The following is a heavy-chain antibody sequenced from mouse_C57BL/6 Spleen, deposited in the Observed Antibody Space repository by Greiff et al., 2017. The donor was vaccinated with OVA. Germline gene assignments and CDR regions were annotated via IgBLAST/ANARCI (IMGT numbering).Heavy chain of an antibody. CDR1: GYTFTDYE. Sequence: QVQLQQSGAELVRPGASVTLSCKASGYTFTDYEMHWVKQTPVHGLAWIGAIDPETGGTAYNQKFKGKAILTADKSSSTAYMELRSLTSEDSAVYYCTRGGYYDSPFAYWGQGTLVTVSA. CDR2: IDPETGGT. V-gene: IGHV1-15*01. J-gene: IGHJ3*01. D-gene: IGHD2-4*01. CDR3: TRGGYYDSPFAY.